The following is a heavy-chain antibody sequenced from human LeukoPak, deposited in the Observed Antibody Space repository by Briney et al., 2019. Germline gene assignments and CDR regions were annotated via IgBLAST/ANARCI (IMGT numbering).Heavy chain of an antibody. Sequence: PGGSLRLSCAASGFTFSSYAMSWVRQAPGKGVEWVSAISGSGGSTYYAESVKGRFTISRDNSKNTLYLQMNSLRAEDTAVYYCAKDSSGIVVVYDYWGQGTLVTVSS. CDR1: GFTFSSYA. D-gene: IGHD3-22*01. CDR2: ISGSGGST. CDR3: AKDSSGIVVVYDY. J-gene: IGHJ4*02. V-gene: IGHV3-23*01.